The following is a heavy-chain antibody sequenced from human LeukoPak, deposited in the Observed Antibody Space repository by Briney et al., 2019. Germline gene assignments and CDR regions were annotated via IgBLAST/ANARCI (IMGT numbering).Heavy chain of an antibody. CDR1: GYSISSGYY. Sequence: PSETLSLTCTVSGYSISSGYYWGWIRPPPGKGLEWIGSIYHSGSTYYNPSLKSRVTISVDTSKNQFSLKLSSVTAADTAVYYCARGNSEGYFQHWGQGTLVTVSS. CDR2: IYHSGST. V-gene: IGHV4-38-2*02. CDR3: ARGNSEGYFQH. J-gene: IGHJ1*01. D-gene: IGHD2-21*01.